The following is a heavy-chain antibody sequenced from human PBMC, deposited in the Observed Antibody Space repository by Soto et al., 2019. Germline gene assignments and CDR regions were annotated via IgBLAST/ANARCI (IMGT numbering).Heavy chain of an antibody. Sequence: QVQLVESGGGVVQPGRSLRLSCAASGFTFSSYAMHWVRQAPGKGLEWVAVVSYDGSHKYYADSVKGRFTISRDNSKNTLYLQMNSRTTEDTAVYYCAKAYGSGWAYFDYWGQGTLVTVSS. CDR1: GFTFSSYA. CDR3: AKAYGSGWAYFDY. CDR2: VSYDGSHK. D-gene: IGHD6-19*01. J-gene: IGHJ4*02. V-gene: IGHV3-30*18.